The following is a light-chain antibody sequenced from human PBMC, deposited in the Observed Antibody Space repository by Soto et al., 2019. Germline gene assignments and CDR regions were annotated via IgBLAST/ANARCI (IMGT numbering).Light chain of an antibody. CDR3: QQYYTNAIT. CDR1: QSVLYSSNNKNY. Sequence: DLVMTQSQDALPVSLGERVTIKGKSSQSVLYSSNNKNYLAWYQQKLGQPPKLLIYWPSTRESGVPDRFSGSVYGTDFTLTISSLQAEDAAVYYCQQYYTNAITFGGGTKVVVK. J-gene: IGKJ4*01. CDR2: WPS. V-gene: IGKV4-1*01.